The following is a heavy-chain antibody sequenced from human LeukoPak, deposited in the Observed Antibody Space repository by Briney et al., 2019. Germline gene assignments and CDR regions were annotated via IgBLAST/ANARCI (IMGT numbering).Heavy chain of an antibody. CDR1: GGSFSGYY. CDR3: ARYCSGGSCIHDAFDI. J-gene: IGHJ3*02. CDR2: INHSGST. Sequence: ASETLSLTCAVYGGSFSGYYWSWIRQPPGKGLEWIGEINHSGSTNYNPSLKSRVTISVDTSKSQFSLKLSSVTAADTAVYYCARYCSGGSCIHDAFDIWGQGTMVTVSS. D-gene: IGHD2-15*01. V-gene: IGHV4-34*01.